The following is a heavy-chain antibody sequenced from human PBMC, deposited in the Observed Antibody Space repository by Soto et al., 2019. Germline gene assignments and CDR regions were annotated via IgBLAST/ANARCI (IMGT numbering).Heavy chain of an antibody. CDR2: IAYDGTNK. D-gene: IGHD6-19*01. J-gene: IGHJ4*02. Sequence: ESGGGVVQPGRSLRLSCAASGFTFNSYAMHWVRQAPGKGLEWVAVIAYDGTNKYYADSVKGRFTISRDNSKNTLYLQMNSLRAEDTAVYYCARERWVAGAPIFDCWGQGTLVTVSS. CDR3: ARERWVAGAPIFDC. CDR1: GFTFNSYA. V-gene: IGHV3-30-3*01.